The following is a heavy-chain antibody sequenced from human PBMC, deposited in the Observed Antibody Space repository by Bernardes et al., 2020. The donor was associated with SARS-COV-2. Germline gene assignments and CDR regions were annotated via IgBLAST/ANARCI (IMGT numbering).Heavy chain of an antibody. Sequence: GGSLRLSCVASGFTFSNYNMNWVRKAPGKGREWVSKISSGDGTKTYADSVKGRFTISRDNAKNTLYLQMSSLRADDTAVYYCARDHLYYDTLTGWIDQYYFDSWGQGTLVIVSS. CDR3: ARDHLYYDTLTGWIDQYYFDS. J-gene: IGHJ4*02. D-gene: IGHD3-9*01. V-gene: IGHV3-48*01. CDR1: GFTFSNYN. CDR2: ISSGDGTK.